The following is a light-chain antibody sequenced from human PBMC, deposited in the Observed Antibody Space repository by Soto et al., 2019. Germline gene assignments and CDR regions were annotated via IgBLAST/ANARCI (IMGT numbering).Light chain of an antibody. CDR2: GAS. CDR1: QSVSSTF. V-gene: IGKV3-20*01. J-gene: IGKJ3*01. Sequence: EIVLTQSPGTLSLSPGDSATLSCRASQSVSSTFLAWYQHKPGRPPRLLIHGASSRATGIPDRFTGSGFGTDFTLTISRLEPEDFAVYYCQQYGSSPIFSFGPGTRVDI. CDR3: QQYGSSPIFS.